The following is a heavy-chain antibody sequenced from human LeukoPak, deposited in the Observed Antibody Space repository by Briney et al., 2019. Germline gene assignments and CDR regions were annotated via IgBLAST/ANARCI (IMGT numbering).Heavy chain of an antibody. CDR1: GFTFRNFA. V-gene: IGHV3-33*01. CDR2: IGYDGTKK. D-gene: IGHD2-15*01. Sequence: GGSLRLSCAASGFTFRNFAMHWVRQAPGKGLEWVAVIGYDGTKKYHADSVKGRFTISRDNSKNTLHLQMNSLRVEDTAVYYCARAQCSGGSCPGYWGQGTLVTVSS. CDR3: ARAQCSGGSCPGY. J-gene: IGHJ4*02.